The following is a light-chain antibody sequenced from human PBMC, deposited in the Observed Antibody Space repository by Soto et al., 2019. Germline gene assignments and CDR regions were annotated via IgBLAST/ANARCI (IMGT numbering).Light chain of an antibody. CDR1: QSLNSL. V-gene: IGKV1-5*01. Sequence: DIPMTQSPSTLSASVGDRVTITCRASQSLNSLLAWYQQKPGRAPKLLIYDASTLESGVPSRFSGSGSGTAFTLTFSSLQTDDFATYYCQHYNSYSSWTFGQGTKVEIK. CDR3: QHYNSYSSWT. CDR2: DAS. J-gene: IGKJ1*01.